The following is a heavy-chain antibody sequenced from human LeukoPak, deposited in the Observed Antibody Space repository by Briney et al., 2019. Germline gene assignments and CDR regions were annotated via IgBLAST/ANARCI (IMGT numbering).Heavy chain of an antibody. J-gene: IGHJ6*03. D-gene: IGHD3-10*01. V-gene: IGHV4-39*01. Sequence: SETLSLTCTVSGGSISSSSYYWGWIRQPPGKGLEWIGSIYYSGSTFYNPSLKSRVTISVDTSKNQFSLKLSSVTAADTAVYYCARRVRLWFGEPAYYYYYMDVWGKGTTVTISS. CDR2: IYYSGST. CDR1: GGSISSSSYY. CDR3: ARRVRLWFGEPAYYYYYMDV.